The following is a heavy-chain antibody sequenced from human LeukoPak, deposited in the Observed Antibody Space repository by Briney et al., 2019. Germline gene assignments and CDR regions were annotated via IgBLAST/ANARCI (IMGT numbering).Heavy chain of an antibody. Sequence: PGGSLRLSCAASGSTFSSYAMSWVRQAPGKGLVWVSSISASGGNTYYADSVKGRFTISRDNSKNTLYLQLNSLRAEDTAVYYCAKWASYYSTYSFDYWGQGTLVTVSS. V-gene: IGHV3-23*01. CDR2: ISASGGNT. J-gene: IGHJ4*02. CDR1: GSTFSSYA. D-gene: IGHD3-10*01. CDR3: AKWASYYSTYSFDY.